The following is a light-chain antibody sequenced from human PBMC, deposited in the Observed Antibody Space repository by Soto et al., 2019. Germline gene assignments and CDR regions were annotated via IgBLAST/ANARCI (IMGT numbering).Light chain of an antibody. CDR2: AAS. Sequence: DIQMTQSPSSLSASVGDRVTITCRASQSIARYLNWYQHKPGEAPKLLIYAASNLQSGVPSRFSGSGSGTDFTLTISSLQPEDFATYYCQQSYNTPWTFGQGTKVEIK. CDR3: QQSYNTPWT. J-gene: IGKJ1*01. V-gene: IGKV1-39*01. CDR1: QSIARY.